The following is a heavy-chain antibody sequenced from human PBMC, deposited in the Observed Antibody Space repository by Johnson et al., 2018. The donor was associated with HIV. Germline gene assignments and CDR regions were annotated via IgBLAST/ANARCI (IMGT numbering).Heavy chain of an antibody. Sequence: VQLVESGGGLVKPGSSLRLSCAASGFVFSNAWMNWVRQAPGRGLEWVGRIRSKADGETTDLAAPVKGRFIISRNDSKNTLYLQMNSLKTEDTAVYYCTTKSLGAFDIWGQGTMVTVSS. D-gene: IGHD3-16*01. CDR1: GFVFSNAW. V-gene: IGHV3-15*01. CDR3: TTKSLGAFDI. J-gene: IGHJ3*02. CDR2: IRSKADGETT.